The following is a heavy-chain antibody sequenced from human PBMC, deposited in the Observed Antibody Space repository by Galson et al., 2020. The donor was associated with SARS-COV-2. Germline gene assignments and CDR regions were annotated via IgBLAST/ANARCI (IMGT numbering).Heavy chain of an antibody. CDR1: GFTVSSNY. CDR3: ARDYGDLWFDP. Sequence: GESLKISCAASGFTVSSNYMSWVRQAPGKGLEWVSVIYSGGSTYYADSVKGRFTISRHNSKNTLYLQMNSLRAEDTAVYYCARDYGDLWFDPWGHGTLVTVSS. J-gene: IGHJ5*02. CDR2: IYSGGST. V-gene: IGHV3-53*04. D-gene: IGHD4-17*01.